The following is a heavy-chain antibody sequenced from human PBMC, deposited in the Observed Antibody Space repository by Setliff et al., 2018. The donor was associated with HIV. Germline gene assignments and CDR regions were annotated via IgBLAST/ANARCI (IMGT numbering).Heavy chain of an antibody. D-gene: IGHD3-22*01. CDR2: IWYDGSNE. J-gene: IGHJ4*02. V-gene: IGHV3-33*06. CDR3: AKDMFSGFSSALDY. Sequence: GSLKISCVASGFTFRNYGIHWVRQAPGKGLEWVAIIWYDGSNEHYADSVKGRFTISRDNSENTLYLQMNNLRAEDTAVYYCAKDMFSGFSSALDYWGQGTLVTVSS. CDR1: GFTFRNYG.